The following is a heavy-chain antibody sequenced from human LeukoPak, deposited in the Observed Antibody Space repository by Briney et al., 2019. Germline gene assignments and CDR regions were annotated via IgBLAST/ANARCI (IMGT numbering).Heavy chain of an antibody. Sequence: AASVKVSCNACGYTFTNYGSSWVRQAPGQGLEWMGWISAYNGHTKYAQKVQGRVTMTRDTSTSTVYMELRSLRSDDTAVYYCARDGHRRYHYDSSGREDAFDIWGQGTMVTVSS. J-gene: IGHJ3*02. CDR3: ARDGHRRYHYDSSGREDAFDI. V-gene: IGHV1-18*01. CDR1: GYTFTNYG. CDR2: ISAYNGHT. D-gene: IGHD3-22*01.